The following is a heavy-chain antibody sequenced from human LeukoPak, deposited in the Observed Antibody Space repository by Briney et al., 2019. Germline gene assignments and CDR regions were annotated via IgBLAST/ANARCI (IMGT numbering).Heavy chain of an antibody. Sequence: GGSLRLSCVASGFTFSSYNMNWVRQAPGKGLEWVSCISDRSNYIYYAESVKGRFIISRDNAKNSLYLELNSLRAEDTAVYHCVRDSDTYGDHTTRRFDSWGQGTLVTVSS. CDR3: VRDSDTYGDHTTRRFDS. D-gene: IGHD4-17*01. V-gene: IGHV3-21*01. J-gene: IGHJ4*02. CDR2: ISDRSNYI. CDR1: GFTFSSYN.